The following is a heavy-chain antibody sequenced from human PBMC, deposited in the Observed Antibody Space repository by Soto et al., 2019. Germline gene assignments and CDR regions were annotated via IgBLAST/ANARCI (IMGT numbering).Heavy chain of an antibody. CDR2: ISTTGAYI. V-gene: IGHV3-21*01. J-gene: IGHJ5*02. D-gene: IGHD6-13*01. CDR3: ARDSSSWSIWFDP. CDR1: GFTFNNYN. Sequence: GGSLRLSCAASGFTFNNYNMNWVRQAPGKGLEWVSSISTTGAYIQYADSVKGRFTISRDNAKNSLYLQMNSLRAEDTAVYYCARDSSSWSIWFDPWGQGTLVTVSS.